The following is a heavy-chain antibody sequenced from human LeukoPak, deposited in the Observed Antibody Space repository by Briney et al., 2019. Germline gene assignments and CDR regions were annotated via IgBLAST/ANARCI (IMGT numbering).Heavy chain of an antibody. V-gene: IGHV1-2*04. CDR3: ARDNYGSGEANWFDP. J-gene: IGHJ5*02. D-gene: IGHD3-10*01. CDR2: INPNSGGT. Sequence: ASVKVSCKASGYTFTGYYMHWVRQAPGQGLEWMGWINPNSGGTNYAQKFQGWVTMTRDTSISTAYVELSRLRSDDTAVYYCARDNYGSGEANWFDPWGQGTLVTGSS. CDR1: GYTFTGYY.